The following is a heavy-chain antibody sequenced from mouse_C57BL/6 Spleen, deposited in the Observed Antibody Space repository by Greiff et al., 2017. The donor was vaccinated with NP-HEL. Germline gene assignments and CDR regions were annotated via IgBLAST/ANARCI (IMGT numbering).Heavy chain of an antibody. V-gene: IGHV1-18*01. CDR2: INPNNGGT. CDR3: ARREDYYGKEDYFDY. J-gene: IGHJ2*01. CDR1: GYTFTDYN. Sequence: EVQLVESGPELVKPGASVKIPCKASGYTFTDYNMDWVKQSHGKSLEWIGDINPNNGGTIYNQKFKGKATLTVDKSSSTAYMELRSLTSEDTAVYYCARREDYYGKEDYFDYWGQGTTLTVSS. D-gene: IGHD1-1*01.